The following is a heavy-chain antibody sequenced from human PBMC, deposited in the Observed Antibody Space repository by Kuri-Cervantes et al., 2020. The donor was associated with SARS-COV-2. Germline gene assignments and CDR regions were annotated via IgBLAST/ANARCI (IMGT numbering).Heavy chain of an antibody. V-gene: IGHV4-59*08. CDR3: ARGENFGLDY. J-gene: IGHJ4*02. CDR1: GGPISSFY. CDR2: VYFGGST. Sequence: ESLKISCTLSGGPISSFYWSWIRQSPGKGLEWIGYVYFGGSTDYNPALKSRVTISVDTSKNQFSLKLSSVTAADTAVYYCARGENFGLDYWGQGTLVTVSS. D-gene: IGHD3-10*01.